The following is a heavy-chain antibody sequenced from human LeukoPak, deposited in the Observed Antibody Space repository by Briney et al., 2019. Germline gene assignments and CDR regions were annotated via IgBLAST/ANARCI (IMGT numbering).Heavy chain of an antibody. Sequence: PPETLSLTCSVSGYSISSSYWSWIRQPPGKGLEWIGHFFYGGSTSYNPSLESRVTISVDTSKNQFYLNLNSVSAADTAFYYCARLKNYGGNDHWGQGILVTVSS. CDR1: GYSISSSY. V-gene: IGHV4-59*01. CDR3: ARLKNYGGNDH. D-gene: IGHD4-23*01. J-gene: IGHJ5*02. CDR2: FFYGGST.